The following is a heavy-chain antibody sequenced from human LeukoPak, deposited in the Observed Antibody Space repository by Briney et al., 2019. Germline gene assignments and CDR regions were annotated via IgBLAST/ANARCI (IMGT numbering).Heavy chain of an antibody. CDR2: IYYTGST. Sequence: PSETLSLTCTVSGYSISSGYYWGWIRQPPGKGLEWIGSIYYTGSTYYNPSFKTRITISVDTSKNHFSLKVISVTAADTAVYYCARFLAGTRHFHFYYYMDVWGKGTTVTISS. CDR1: GYSISSGYY. CDR3: ARFLAGTRHFHFYYYMDV. V-gene: IGHV4-38-2*02. J-gene: IGHJ6*03. D-gene: IGHD3-9*01.